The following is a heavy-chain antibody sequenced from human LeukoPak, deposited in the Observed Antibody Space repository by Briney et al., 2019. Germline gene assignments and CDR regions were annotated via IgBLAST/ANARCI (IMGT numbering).Heavy chain of an antibody. CDR2: ISSSSSTI. CDR1: GFTFSSYS. V-gene: IGHV3-48*01. J-gene: IGHJ6*03. CDR3: ARVYPTVAGWLSSYYYYYYMDV. D-gene: IGHD3-9*01. Sequence: PGGSLRLSCAASGFTFSSYSMNWVRQAPGKGLEWVSYISSSSSTIYYADSVKGRFTISRDNAKNSLYLQMNSLRAEDTAVYYCARVYPTVAGWLSSYYYYYYMDVWGEGTTVTVSS.